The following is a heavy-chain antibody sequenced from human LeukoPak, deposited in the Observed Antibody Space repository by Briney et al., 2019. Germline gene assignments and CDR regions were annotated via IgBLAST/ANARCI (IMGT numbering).Heavy chain of an antibody. D-gene: IGHD5-24*01. Sequence: PGGSLRLSCAASGFTFRSYWMHWVRQGPGKGLVWVSRSNSDGSTSHADSVKGRFTISRDNAKNTLYLQMNSLRAEDTAVYYCAREARDGYNSAAFDIWGQGTMVTVSS. V-gene: IGHV3-74*01. J-gene: IGHJ3*02. CDR2: SNSDGST. CDR3: AREARDGYNSAAFDI. CDR1: GFTFRSYW.